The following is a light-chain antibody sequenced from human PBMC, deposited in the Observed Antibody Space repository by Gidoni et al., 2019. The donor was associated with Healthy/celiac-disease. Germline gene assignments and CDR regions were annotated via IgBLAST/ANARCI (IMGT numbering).Light chain of an antibody. CDR2: AAS. CDR3: QQSYSTPQS. Sequence: DIQMTQSPSSLSASVGDRVTITCRASQSISSYLNWYQQKQGKPPKLLIYAASSLQSGVPSRFSGSGSGTDFTLTISSLQPEDFATYYCQQSYSTPQSFGQGTKLEIK. CDR1: QSISSY. V-gene: IGKV1-39*01. J-gene: IGKJ2*03.